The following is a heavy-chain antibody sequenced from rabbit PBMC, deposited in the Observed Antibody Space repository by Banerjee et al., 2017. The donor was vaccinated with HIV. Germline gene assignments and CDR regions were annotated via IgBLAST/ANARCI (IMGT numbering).Heavy chain of an antibody. J-gene: IGHJ4*01. V-gene: IGHV1S45*01. D-gene: IGHD4-1*01. CDR1: GFSFSISYW. CDR3: ARDLAGVIGWNFNL. Sequence: QEQLVESGGGLVKPEGSLTLTCTASGFSFSISYWICWVRQAPGKGLEWIGCIYTGSSGITDYASWAKGQFTISKASWTTVTLQMTSLTAADTASYFCARDLAGVIGWNFNLWGQGTLVTVS. CDR2: IYTGSSGIT.